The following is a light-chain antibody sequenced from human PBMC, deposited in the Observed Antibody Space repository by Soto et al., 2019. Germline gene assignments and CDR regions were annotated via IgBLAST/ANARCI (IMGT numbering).Light chain of an antibody. CDR1: QSVGTY. CDR2: EAA. J-gene: IGKJ2*01. CDR3: QQRYNWSNT. Sequence: EIVLTQSRSTLSLSPGERATLSCRASQSVGTYLAWYQHSPGQAPRLLIYEAANRATGIPARFSGSGSGTDFTLTISSPEPEDFAVYYCQQRYNWSNTFGQGTKLEIK. V-gene: IGKV3-11*01.